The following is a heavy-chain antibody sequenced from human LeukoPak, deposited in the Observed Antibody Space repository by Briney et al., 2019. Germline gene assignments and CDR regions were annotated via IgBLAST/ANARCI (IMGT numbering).Heavy chain of an antibody. CDR1: GGSISSYY. Sequence: SETLSLTCAVSGGSISSYYWSWIRQPPGKGLEWLGYIYYSGSTNYNLSLKSRVTISVDTSKNQLSLKLSSVTAADTAVYYCARAVTGNWFDPWGQGTLVTASS. CDR2: IYYSGST. J-gene: IGHJ5*02. V-gene: IGHV4-59*01. CDR3: ARAVTGNWFDP. D-gene: IGHD4-11*01.